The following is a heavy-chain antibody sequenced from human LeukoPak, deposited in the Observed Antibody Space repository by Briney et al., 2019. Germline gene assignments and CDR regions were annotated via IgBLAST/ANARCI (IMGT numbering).Heavy chain of an antibody. J-gene: IGHJ1*01. CDR2: IIPILGIA. V-gene: IGHV1-69*04. Sequence: GSSVEVSCKASGGTFGSYAISWVRQAPGQGLEWMGRIIPILGIANYAQKFQGRVTITADKSTSTAYMELSSLRSEDTAVYYCATVGYSSGWYAEYFQHWGQGTLVTVSS. CDR1: GGTFGSYA. CDR3: ATVGYSSGWYAEYFQH. D-gene: IGHD6-19*01.